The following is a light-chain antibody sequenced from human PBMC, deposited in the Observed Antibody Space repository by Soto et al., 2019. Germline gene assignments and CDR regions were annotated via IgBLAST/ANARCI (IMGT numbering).Light chain of an antibody. CDR2: QVS. CDR1: SSDVGGYTY. Sequence: QSALTQPASVSGSPGQSITISCTGTSSDVGGYTYVSWYQQHPGKAPKLMIYQVSNRPSGVSNRFSGSKSGNTASLTISGLHTEDEADYYCSSYTNSNTRVFVGGTELTVL. V-gene: IGLV2-14*01. J-gene: IGLJ3*02. CDR3: SSYTNSNTRV.